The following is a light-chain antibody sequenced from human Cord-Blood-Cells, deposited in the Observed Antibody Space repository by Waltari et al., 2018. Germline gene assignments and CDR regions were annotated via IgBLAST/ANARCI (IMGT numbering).Light chain of an antibody. CDR1: VLATKY. CDR3: YSAADNNLV. J-gene: IGLJ3*02. CDR2: KAS. Sequence: SYELTQPSSVSVSPGQAARITCSGDVLATKYARWFQQKPGQAPVLVIYKASERPSGIPERFSGSSSGTTVTLTISGAQVEDEADYYCYSAADNNLVFGGGTKLTVL. V-gene: IGLV3-27*01.